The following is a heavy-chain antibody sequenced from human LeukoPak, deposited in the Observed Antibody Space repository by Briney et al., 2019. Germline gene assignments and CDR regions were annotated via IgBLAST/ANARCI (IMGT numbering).Heavy chain of an antibody. V-gene: IGHV1-3*01. J-gene: IGHJ6*02. D-gene: IGHD1-14*01. Sequence: ASVKVSCKASGYTFTSYAMHWVRQAPGQRLEWMGWINAGNGNTKYSQKFQGRVTITRDTSASTAYMELSSLRSEDTAVYYCASWPHRAPQPYGMDVWGQGTTVTVSS. CDR1: GYTFTSYA. CDR2: INAGNGNT. CDR3: ASWPHRAPQPYGMDV.